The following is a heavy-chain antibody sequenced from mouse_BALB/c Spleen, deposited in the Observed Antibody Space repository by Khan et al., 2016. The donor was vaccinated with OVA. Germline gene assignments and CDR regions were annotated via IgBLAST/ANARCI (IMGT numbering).Heavy chain of an antibody. Sequence: VQLQQSGTELVRPGALVRLSCTASGFNIKDYYIHWVKQRPDQGLEWIGWIDTENGKTIYDPKFQGKASITADTSSNTVYLQLSSLTSEDTAVYYCPRSILLYIDYWGQGTTLTVSS. CDR2: IDTENGKT. J-gene: IGHJ2*01. D-gene: IGHD2-3*01. CDR1: GFNIKDYY. CDR3: PRSILLYIDY. V-gene: IGHV14-1*02.